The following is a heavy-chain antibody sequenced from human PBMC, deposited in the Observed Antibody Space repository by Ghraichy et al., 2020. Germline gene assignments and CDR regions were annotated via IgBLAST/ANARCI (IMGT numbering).Heavy chain of an antibody. D-gene: IGHD3-16*01. J-gene: IGHJ4*02. Sequence: ASVKVSCKTSGYTFTSYGISWVRQAPGQGLEWMGWISIYNGNTDYAQKFQGRVTMTTDTSTSTVYMEVRSLRSDDTAVYYCARNYVWGTYSYFDYWGQGTLVTVSS. CDR2: ISIYNGNT. CDR3: ARNYVWGTYSYFDY. V-gene: IGHV1-18*04. CDR1: GYTFTSYG.